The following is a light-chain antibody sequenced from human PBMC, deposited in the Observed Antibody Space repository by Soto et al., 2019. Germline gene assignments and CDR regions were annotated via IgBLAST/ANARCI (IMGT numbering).Light chain of an antibody. CDR1: SSYIGAGYD. Sequence: QSVLTQPPSVSGAPGQRVTISCTGSSSYIGAGYDVHWYQQLPGTAPKLLICANTNRPSGVPDRCSGSKSGTSASLAITGLQAEDEADYYCQSYDDSLGGHVIFGGGTKLTVL. CDR2: ANT. V-gene: IGLV1-40*01. J-gene: IGLJ2*01. CDR3: QSYDDSLGGHVI.